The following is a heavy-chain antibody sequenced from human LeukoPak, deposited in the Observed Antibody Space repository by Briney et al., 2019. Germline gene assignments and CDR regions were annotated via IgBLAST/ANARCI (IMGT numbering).Heavy chain of an antibody. CDR3: ARGITMFRGADL. Sequence: SETLSLTCAVYGGSFSGYYWSWIRQPPGKGLEWIGEINHSGSTNYNPSLKSRVTISVGTSKNQFSLKLSSVTAADTAVYYCARGITMFRGADLWGQGTLVTVSS. CDR2: INHSGST. J-gene: IGHJ4*02. D-gene: IGHD3-10*01. V-gene: IGHV4-34*01. CDR1: GGSFSGYY.